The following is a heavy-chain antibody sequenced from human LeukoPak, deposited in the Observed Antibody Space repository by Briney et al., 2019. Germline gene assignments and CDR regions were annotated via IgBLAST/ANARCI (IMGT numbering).Heavy chain of an antibody. J-gene: IGHJ5*02. CDR2: IYYSGST. CDR1: GGSISSYY. CDR3: ARGGYYGSGSYYNVDP. V-gene: IGHV4-59*01. D-gene: IGHD3-10*01. Sequence: PSETLSLTCTVSGGSISSYYWSWIRQPPGKGLGWIGYIYYSGSTNYNPSLKSRVTISVDTSKNQFSLKLSSVTAADTAVYYCARGGYYGSGSYYNVDPWGQGTLVTVSS.